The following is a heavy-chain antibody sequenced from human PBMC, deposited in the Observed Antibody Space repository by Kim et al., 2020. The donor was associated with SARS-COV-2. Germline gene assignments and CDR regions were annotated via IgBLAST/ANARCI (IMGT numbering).Heavy chain of an antibody. CDR2: INSDGSTI. V-gene: IGHV3-74*01. J-gene: IGHJ4*02. Sequence: GGSLRLSCAASGFTFSSHWMPWVRQSPGKGLVWVSRINSDGSTISYADSVKGRFTISRDNAKNTLYLQMNSLRAEDTAVYYCARRQCTRGGYYFDYWGQGPLVTVSS. CDR1: GFTFSSHW. CDR3: ARRQCTRGGYYFDY. D-gene: IGHD6-19*01.